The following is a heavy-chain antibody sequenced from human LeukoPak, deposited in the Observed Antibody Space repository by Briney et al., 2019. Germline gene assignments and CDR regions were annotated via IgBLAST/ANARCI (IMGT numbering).Heavy chain of an antibody. Sequence: RRASVKVSCKASGYTFTSYGISWVRQAPGQGLEWMGWISAYNGNTNYAQKLQGRVTMTTDTSTSTAYMEPRSLRSDDTAVYYCAKWGDYDILTGYYVPDYWGQGTLVTVSS. CDR2: ISAYNGNT. CDR1: GYTFTSYG. CDR3: AKWGDYDILTGYYVPDY. V-gene: IGHV1-18*04. J-gene: IGHJ4*02. D-gene: IGHD3-9*01.